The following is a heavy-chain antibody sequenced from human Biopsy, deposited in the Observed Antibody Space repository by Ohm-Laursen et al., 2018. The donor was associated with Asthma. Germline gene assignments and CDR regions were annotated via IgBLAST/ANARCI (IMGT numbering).Heavy chain of an antibody. CDR2: ISAYNGNT. D-gene: IGHD3-16*01. V-gene: IGHV1-18*01. CDR1: GYTFTSSG. Sequence: ASSVKVSCKTSGYTFTSSGITWVRQAPGQGLEWMGWISAYNGNTKLAQKFQGRVTITADESTSTAYMEMSSLRSEDTAVYYCARVDAIMISGDFYFYSGFDLWGQGTTVRVSS. J-gene: IGHJ6*02. CDR3: ARVDAIMISGDFYFYSGFDL.